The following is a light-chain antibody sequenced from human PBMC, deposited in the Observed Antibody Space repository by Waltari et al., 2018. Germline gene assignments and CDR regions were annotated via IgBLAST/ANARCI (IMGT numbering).Light chain of an antibody. Sequence: DIQMTQSPSSLSASVGDRVTITCRASENVNNYLNWYQQKPGKAPKLLIYKASTLQSGVPSRFGGSGSGTDYTFTISSLQSEDVATYYCQHNYGTPLTFGGGTKVEIK. CDR3: QHNYGTPLT. CDR1: ENVNNY. CDR2: KAS. J-gene: IGKJ4*01. V-gene: IGKV1-39*01.